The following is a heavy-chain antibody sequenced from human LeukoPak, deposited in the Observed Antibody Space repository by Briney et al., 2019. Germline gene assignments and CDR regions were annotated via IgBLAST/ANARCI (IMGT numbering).Heavy chain of an antibody. V-gene: IGHV3-7*03. CDR2: VNRDGSET. J-gene: IGHJ6*02. CDR1: GFGLSSHW. CDR3: ARNNGMDV. Sequence: GGSLRLSCAASGFGLSSHWLTWVRQVPGRGPEWVANVNRDGSETYYLDSVKGRFTISKDNAKNSLYLQMNSLRAEDTALYHCARNNGMDVWGQGTTVIVSS.